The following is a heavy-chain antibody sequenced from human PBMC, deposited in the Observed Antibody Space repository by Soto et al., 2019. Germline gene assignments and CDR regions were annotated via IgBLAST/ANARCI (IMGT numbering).Heavy chain of an antibody. CDR2: ISSSGDTI. J-gene: IGHJ4*02. D-gene: IGHD1-26*01. Sequence: PGGSLSLSCAASGFTVSDYYKTWIRQAPGKGLEWVSYISSSGDTIYYADSVKGRFSISRDNAKNSLYLQVNSLRAEDTAVYYCARGSGSYEKNDYWGQGTLVTVSS. CDR1: GFTVSDYY. V-gene: IGHV3-11*01. CDR3: ARGSGSYEKNDY.